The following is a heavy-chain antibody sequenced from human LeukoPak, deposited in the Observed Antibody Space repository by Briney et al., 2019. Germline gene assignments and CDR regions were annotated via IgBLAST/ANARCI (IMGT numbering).Heavy chain of an antibody. D-gene: IGHD2-2*01. V-gene: IGHV3-23*01. CDR3: AKDAENTVQVVPAAMPDPNWFDP. CDR1: GFTFSSYA. J-gene: IGHJ5*02. CDR2: ISGSGGST. Sequence: TGGSLRLSCAASGFTFSSYAMSWARQAPGKGLEWVSAISGSGGSTYYADSVKGRFTISRDNSKNTLYLQMNSLRAEDTAVYYCAKDAENTVQVVPAAMPDPNWFDPWGQGTLVTVSS.